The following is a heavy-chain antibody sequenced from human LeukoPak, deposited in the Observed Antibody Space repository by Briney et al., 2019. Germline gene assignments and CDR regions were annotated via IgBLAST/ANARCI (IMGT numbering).Heavy chain of an antibody. CDR2: IKSKTDGGTT. V-gene: IGHV3-15*01. CDR1: GFTFSNAW. CDR3: ARERALVGAAPYYFDY. D-gene: IGHD1-26*01. Sequence: GGSLRLSCAASGFTFSNAWMSWVRQAPGKGLEWVGRIKSKTDGGTTDYAAPVKGRFTISRDDSKNTLYLQMNSLKTEDTAVYYCARERALVGAAPYYFDYWGQGTLVTVSS. J-gene: IGHJ4*02.